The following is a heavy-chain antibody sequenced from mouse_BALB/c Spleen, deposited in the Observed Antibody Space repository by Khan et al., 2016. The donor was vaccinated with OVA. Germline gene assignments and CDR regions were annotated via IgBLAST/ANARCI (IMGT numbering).Heavy chain of an antibody. D-gene: IGHD1-1*01. CDR2: INPSTGYT. V-gene: IGHV1-7*01. CDR1: GYTFINYW. Sequence: VQLQESGAELAKPGASVKMSCKASGYTFINYWILWIKQRPGQGLEWIGYINPSTGYTEYNQNFKDKATLTEDKSSSTAYMQLSSLTSEDSTVYYCARRGLRWDFDYGGQGTTLTVSS. CDR3: ARRGLRWDFDY. J-gene: IGHJ2*01.